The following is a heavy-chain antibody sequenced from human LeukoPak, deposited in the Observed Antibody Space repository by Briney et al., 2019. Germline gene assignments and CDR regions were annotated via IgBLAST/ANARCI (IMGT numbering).Heavy chain of an antibody. CDR2: INPNSGGT. Sequence: GASVKVSCKASGYTFTGYYMHWVRQAPGPGLEWMGWINPNSGGTNYAQKFQGRVTMTRDTSISTAYMELSRLRSDDTAVYYCAREEKSVLRFLERSNWFDPWGQGTLVTVSS. D-gene: IGHD3-3*01. V-gene: IGHV1-2*02. J-gene: IGHJ5*02. CDR1: GYTFTGYY. CDR3: AREEKSVLRFLERSNWFDP.